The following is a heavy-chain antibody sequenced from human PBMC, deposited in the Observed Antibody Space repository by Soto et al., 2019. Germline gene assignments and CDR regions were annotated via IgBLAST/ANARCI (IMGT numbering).Heavy chain of an antibody. CDR2: IYETGST. D-gene: IGHD3-10*01. J-gene: IGHJ6*02. Sequence: SETLSLTCTVCCGAISSYYWSWIRQPPGKGLEWIGYIYETGSTSYNPSLNSRVTISLDRSTKQLSLKLSSATAADTAMYHCVRQGIGPLHGPVDVWGRGTTVTVSS. CDR1: CGAISSYY. CDR3: VRQGIGPLHGPVDV. V-gene: IGHV4-59*08.